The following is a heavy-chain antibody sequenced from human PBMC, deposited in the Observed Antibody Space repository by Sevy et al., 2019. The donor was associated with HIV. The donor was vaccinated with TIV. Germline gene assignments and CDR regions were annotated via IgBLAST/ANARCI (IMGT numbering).Heavy chain of an antibody. CDR2: ISSSSSYI. CDR3: ARAILVDTAMVDAFDI. CDR1: GFTFSSYS. Sequence: GGSLRLSCAASGFTFSSYSMNWVRQAPGKGLEWVSSISSSSSYIYYADSVKGRFTISRDNAKNSLYLQMNSLRAEDTAVYYCARAILVDTAMVDAFDIWGQGTMVTVSS. V-gene: IGHV3-21*01. J-gene: IGHJ3*02. D-gene: IGHD5-18*01.